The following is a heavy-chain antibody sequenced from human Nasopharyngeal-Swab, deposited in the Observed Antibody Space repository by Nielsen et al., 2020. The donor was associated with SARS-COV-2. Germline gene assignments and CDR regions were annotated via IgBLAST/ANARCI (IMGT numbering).Heavy chain of an antibody. J-gene: IGHJ6*02. CDR2: INPGSGGT. D-gene: IGHD2-2*01. V-gene: IGHV1-46*02. CDR3: ARRGRCSGSSCDMDV. Sequence: ASVKVSCKASGYTFNNYYIHWVRQAPGQWLEWMGMINPGSGGTTYAQKFQGRVTMTRDTSTSTVFMDLSSLRSEDTAVYYCARRGRCSGSSCDMDVWGQGTTVTVSS. CDR1: GYTFNNYY.